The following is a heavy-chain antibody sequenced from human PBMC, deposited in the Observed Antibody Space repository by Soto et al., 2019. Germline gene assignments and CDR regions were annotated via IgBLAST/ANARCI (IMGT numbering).Heavy chain of an antibody. Sequence: PSETLSLTCAVYGGSFSGYYWSWIRQPPGKGLEWIGEINHSGSTNYNPSLKSRVTISVDTSKNQFSLKLSSVTAADTAVYYCARGVDYDFWSGPPPADVWGKGTTVTVSS. CDR2: INHSGST. V-gene: IGHV4-34*01. D-gene: IGHD3-3*01. CDR3: ARGVDYDFWSGPPPADV. CDR1: GGSFSGYY. J-gene: IGHJ6*04.